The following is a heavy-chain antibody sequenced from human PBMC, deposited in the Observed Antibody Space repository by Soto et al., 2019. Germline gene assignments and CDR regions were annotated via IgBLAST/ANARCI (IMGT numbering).Heavy chain of an antibody. CDR2: IIPIFGTA. J-gene: IGHJ6*01. CDR1: GGPFSSYA. CDR3: ARVGSSSGWYGGYYYYGMDV. V-gene: IGHV1-69*13. D-gene: IGHD6-19*01. Sequence: SVKVSFKASGGPFSSYAISLVRQAPGQGLEWMGGIIPIFGTANYAQKFQGRVTITADESASTAYMELSSLRSEDTAVYYCARVGSSSGWYGGYYYYGMDVWGQGTTVTVSS.